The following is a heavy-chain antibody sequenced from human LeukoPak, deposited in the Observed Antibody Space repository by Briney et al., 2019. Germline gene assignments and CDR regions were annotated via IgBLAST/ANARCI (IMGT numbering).Heavy chain of an antibody. V-gene: IGHV3-21*04. Sequence: PGGSLRLSCAASGFTFSSCSMNWVRQAPGKALEWVSSISSSSYIYYADSVKGRFTISRDNAKNSLYLQINSVRAEDTAVYYCARAYSSSWYDFWGQGTLVAVSS. CDR3: ARAYSSSWYDF. J-gene: IGHJ5*01. CDR2: ISSSSYI. D-gene: IGHD6-13*01. CDR1: GFTFSSCS.